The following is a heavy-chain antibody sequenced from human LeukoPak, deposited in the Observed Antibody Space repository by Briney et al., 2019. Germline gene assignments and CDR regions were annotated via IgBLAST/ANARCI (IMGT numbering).Heavy chain of an antibody. CDR1: GFTFGDYA. D-gene: IGHD6-19*01. CDR2: IRSKAYGGTT. Sequence: GGSLRLSCTASGFTFGDYAMSWFRQAPGKGLEWVGFIRSKAYGGTTEYAASVKGRFTISRDDSKSIAYLQMNSLKTEDTAVYYCTRDMFGSGWYFGDYWGRGTLVTVSS. V-gene: IGHV3-49*03. CDR3: TRDMFGSGWYFGDY. J-gene: IGHJ4*02.